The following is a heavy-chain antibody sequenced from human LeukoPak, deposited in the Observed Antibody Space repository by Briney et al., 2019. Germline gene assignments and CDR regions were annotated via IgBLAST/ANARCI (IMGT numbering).Heavy chain of an antibody. CDR2: ISSSGSTI. D-gene: IGHD5-18*01. CDR1: GFTFSDYY. Sequence: GGSLRLSCAASGFTFSDYYMSWIRQAPGKGLEWVSYISSSGSTIYYADSVKGRFTISRDNAKNSLYLQMNSLRAEDTAVYYCAKGQGIQLWSSPNFDYWGQGTLVTVSS. V-gene: IGHV3-11*01. J-gene: IGHJ4*02. CDR3: AKGQGIQLWSSPNFDY.